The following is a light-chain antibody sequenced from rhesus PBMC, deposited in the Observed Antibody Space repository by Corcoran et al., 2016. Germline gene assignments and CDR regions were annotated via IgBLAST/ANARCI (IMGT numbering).Light chain of an antibody. CDR2: KAA. CDR1: QSISSW. J-gene: IGKJ3*01. Sequence: DIQMTQSPSSLSASVGDTVTITCRASQSISSWLAWSQQKPGKAPKLLIYKAASLQSGFPSRFSGSGAGTDVTLTISSLQSEDFATDYCQRYSSSPFTFGPGTKLDIK. V-gene: IGKV1-22*01. CDR3: QRYSSSPFT.